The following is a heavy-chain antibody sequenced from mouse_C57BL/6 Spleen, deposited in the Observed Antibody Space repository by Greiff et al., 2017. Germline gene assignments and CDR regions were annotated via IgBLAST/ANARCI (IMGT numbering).Heavy chain of an antibody. V-gene: IGHV3-6*01. D-gene: IGHD2-4*01. J-gene: IGHJ2*01. CDR2: ISYDGSN. CDR3: ARDYDYGAGYYFDY. Sequence: DVQLQESGPGLVKPSQSLSLTCSVTGYSITSGYYWNWIRQFPGNKLEWMGYISYDGSNNYNPSLKNRISITRDTSKNQFFLKLNSVTTEDTATYYCARDYDYGAGYYFDYWGQGTTLTVSS. CDR1: GYSITSGYY.